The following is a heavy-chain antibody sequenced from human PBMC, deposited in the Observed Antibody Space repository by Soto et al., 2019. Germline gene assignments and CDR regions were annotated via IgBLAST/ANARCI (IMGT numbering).Heavy chain of an antibody. V-gene: IGHV3-74*01. J-gene: IGHJ3*01. CDR2: IQNDGSRT. Sequence: EVQLVESEGGLVQRGGSLRLSCAASGFTFNYYWMHWVRQAPGQGLVWVAHIQNDGSRTTYADSVKGRFTISRDNANNTMYLQMNSLRAEDTAVYYCARGDLGGFDLWGQGTTVTVSS. CDR3: ARGDLGGFDL. D-gene: IGHD2-21*02. CDR1: GFTFNYYW.